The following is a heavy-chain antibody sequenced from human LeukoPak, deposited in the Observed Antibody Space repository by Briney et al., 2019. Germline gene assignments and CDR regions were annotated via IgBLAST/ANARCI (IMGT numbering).Heavy chain of an antibody. Sequence: SETLSLTCAVYGGSFSGYYWSWVRQPRGKGLEWIGEINHSGSTNYNPSLKSRVTISVDTSKNQFSLKLSSATAADTAVYYCARHIYYGSGSYKDPYNWFDPWGQGTLVTVSS. CDR3: ARHIYYGSGSYKDPYNWFDP. J-gene: IGHJ5*02. V-gene: IGHV4-34*01. CDR2: INHSGST. CDR1: GGSFSGYY. D-gene: IGHD3-10*01.